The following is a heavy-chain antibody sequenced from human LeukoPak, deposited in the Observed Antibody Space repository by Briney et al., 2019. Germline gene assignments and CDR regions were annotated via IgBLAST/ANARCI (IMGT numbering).Heavy chain of an antibody. Sequence: GGSLRLSCAASGFTFSSYWMSWVRQAPGKGLEWVANIKQDGSEKYYVDSVKGRFTISRDNAKNSLYLQMNSLRAEDTAVYYCAREYPKTYYYYYMDVWGKGTTVTVSS. CDR2: IKQDGSEK. CDR1: GFTFSSYW. CDR3: AREYPKTYYYYYMDV. J-gene: IGHJ6*03. V-gene: IGHV3-7*01.